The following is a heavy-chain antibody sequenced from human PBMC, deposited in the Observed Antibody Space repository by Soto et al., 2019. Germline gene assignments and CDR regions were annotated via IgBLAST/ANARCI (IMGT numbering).Heavy chain of an antibody. CDR3: ARHSGKIESSVGTRSFDY. CDR1: GYSFTSYW. CDR2: IYPGDSDT. Sequence: GESLKISCKGSGYSFTSYWIGWVRQMPGKGLEWMGIIYPGDSDTRYSPSFQGQVTISADKSITTAYLQWSSLKASDSAMYFCARHSGKIESSVGTRSFDYWGQGTLVTVSS. D-gene: IGHD2-2*01. V-gene: IGHV5-51*01. J-gene: IGHJ4*02.